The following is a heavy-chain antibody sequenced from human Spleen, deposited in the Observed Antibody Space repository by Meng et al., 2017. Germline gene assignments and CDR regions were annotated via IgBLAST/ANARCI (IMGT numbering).Heavy chain of an antibody. V-gene: IGHV3-23*01. Sequence: GESLKISCAASGFTFGSHAMSWVRQAPGKGLEWISAISDSGGNTYYVDSVKGRFTISRDNSKNTLYLQMNSLRAEDTAVYYCAKPYLSGSYNYWGQGALVTVSS. CDR3: AKPYLSGSYNY. J-gene: IGHJ4*02. D-gene: IGHD3-10*01. CDR2: ISDSGGNT. CDR1: GFTFGSHA.